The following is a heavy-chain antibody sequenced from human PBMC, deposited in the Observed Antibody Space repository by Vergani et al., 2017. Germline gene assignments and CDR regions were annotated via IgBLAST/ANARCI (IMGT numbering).Heavy chain of an antibody. Sequence: EVQLVQSGAEVKKPGATMKISCKVSGYTFTDHYMHWVKQAPGKGLEWMGLVDPEDGETIYAEKFKGRVTIAADTSTDTAHLVLSSLRAEDTAVYYCATPQTVTTGGMEVGGQGTTVIVSS. CDR1: GYTFTDHY. CDR3: ATPQTVTTGGMEV. J-gene: IGHJ6*02. V-gene: IGHV1-69-2*01. CDR2: VDPEDGET. D-gene: IGHD4-17*01.